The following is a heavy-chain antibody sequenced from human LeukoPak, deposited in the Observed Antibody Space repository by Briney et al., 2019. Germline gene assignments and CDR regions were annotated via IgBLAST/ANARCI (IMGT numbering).Heavy chain of an antibody. V-gene: IGHV4-61*01. CDR1: GGSVGSGSYY. Sequence: SETLSLTCTVSGGSVGSGSYYWSWIRQPPGKGLEWIGYIFYIGSTNYNPSLRSRVTISVDTSKNQFSLKLSSVTAADTAVYYCARDGRGMDVWGQGTTVTVSS. CDR2: IFYIGST. CDR3: ARDGRGMDV. J-gene: IGHJ6*02.